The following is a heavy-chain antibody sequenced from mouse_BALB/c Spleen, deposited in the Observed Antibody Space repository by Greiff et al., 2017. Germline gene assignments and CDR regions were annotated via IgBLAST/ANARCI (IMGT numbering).Heavy chain of an antibody. CDR1: GFTFSDYY. CDR2: ISDGGSYT. D-gene: IGHD1-1*01. CDR3: ARDHYYGSRPYYAMDY. V-gene: IGHV5-4*02. J-gene: IGHJ4*01. Sequence: VQLKESGGGLVKPGGSLKLSCAASGFTFSDYYMYWVRQTPEKRLEWVATISDGGSYTYYPDSVKGRFTISRDNAKNNLYLQMSSLKSEDTAMYYCARDHYYGSRPYYAMDYWGQGTSVTVSS.